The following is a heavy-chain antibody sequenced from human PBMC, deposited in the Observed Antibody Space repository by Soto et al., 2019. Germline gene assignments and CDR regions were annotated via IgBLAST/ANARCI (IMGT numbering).Heavy chain of an antibody. D-gene: IGHD2-15*01. CDR1: GGSISSGGYS. J-gene: IGHJ4*02. V-gene: IGHV4-30-2*01. CDR2: IYHSGST. Sequence: QLQLQESGSGLVKPSQTLSLTCAVSGGSISSGGYSWSWIRQPPGKGLEWIGYIYHSGSTYYNPSRKRRVTTSVDRSKNQFSLKLSSVTAADTAVYYSARGRVVAAQHWGPGTLVTVSS. CDR3: ARGRVVAAQH.